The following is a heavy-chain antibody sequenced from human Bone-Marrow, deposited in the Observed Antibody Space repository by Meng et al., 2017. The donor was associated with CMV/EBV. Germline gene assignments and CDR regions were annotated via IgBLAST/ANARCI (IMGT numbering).Heavy chain of an antibody. V-gene: IGHV3-23*01. CDR2: ISGSGGST. J-gene: IGHJ4*02. CDR1: GIPFGSNA. D-gene: IGHD6-13*01. Sequence: ASGIPFGSNAISWVRKAPGKGLEWVSAISGSGGSTYYADSVKGQFTISRDNSKNTLYLQMNSLRAEDTAVYYCAKDLGSGSSWYWAYWGQGTLVTVSS. CDR3: AKDLGSGSSWYWAY.